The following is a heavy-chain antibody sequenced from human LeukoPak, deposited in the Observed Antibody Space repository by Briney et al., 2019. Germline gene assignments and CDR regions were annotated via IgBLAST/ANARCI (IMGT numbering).Heavy chain of an antibody. Sequence: SVKVSCKASGGTFSSYAISWVRQAPGQGLEWMGGIIPIFGTANYAQKFQGRVTITADESTSTAYMELSSLRSEDTAVYYCARARRYGDYGSYWFDPWGQGTLVTVSS. CDR1: GGTFSSYA. CDR2: IIPIFGTA. J-gene: IGHJ5*02. V-gene: IGHV1-69*01. CDR3: ARARRYGDYGSYWFDP. D-gene: IGHD4-17*01.